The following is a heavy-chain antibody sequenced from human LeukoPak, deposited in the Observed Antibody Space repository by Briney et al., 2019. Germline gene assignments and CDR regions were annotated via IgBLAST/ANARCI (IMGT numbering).Heavy chain of an antibody. CDR3: ARVDIVVVPAATPAHPYYYYNDV. CDR2: IKQDGSEK. Sequence: GGSLRLSCAASGFTFSSYWTSWVRQAPGKGLEWVANIKQDGSEKYYVDSVKGRFTISRDNAKNSLILQMNSLRAEDTAVYYCARVDIVVVPAATPAHPYYYYNDVWGTGTTVTISS. V-gene: IGHV3-7*01. J-gene: IGHJ6*03. CDR1: GFTFSSYW. D-gene: IGHD2-2*02.